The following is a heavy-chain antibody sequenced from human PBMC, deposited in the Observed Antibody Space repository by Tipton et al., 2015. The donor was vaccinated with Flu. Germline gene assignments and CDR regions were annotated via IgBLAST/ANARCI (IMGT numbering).Heavy chain of an antibody. CDR3: ARDREGGGRFDY. J-gene: IGHJ4*02. D-gene: IGHD3-10*01. CDR1: GGSISSYY. V-gene: IGHV4-59*01. Sequence: TLSLTCTVSGGSISSYYWSWIRQPPGKGLEWIGYIYYSGSTNYNPSLKSRVTISVDTSKNQFSLKLSSVTAADTAVYYCARDREGGGRFDYWGQGTLVTVSS. CDR2: IYYSGST.